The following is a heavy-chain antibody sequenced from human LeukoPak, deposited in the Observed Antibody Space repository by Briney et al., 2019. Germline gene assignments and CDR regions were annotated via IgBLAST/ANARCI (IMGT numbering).Heavy chain of an antibody. J-gene: IGHJ4*02. D-gene: IGHD1-26*01. CDR1: GFTFSSYA. CDR2: ISYDGSNK. CDR3: ARDEELVGGYFDY. Sequence: GGSLRLSCAASGFTFSSYAMHWVRQAPGKGLEWVAVISYDGSNKYYADSVKGRFTISRDNSKNTLYLQMNSLRAEDTAVYYCARDEELVGGYFDYWGQGTLVTVSS. V-gene: IGHV3-30-3*01.